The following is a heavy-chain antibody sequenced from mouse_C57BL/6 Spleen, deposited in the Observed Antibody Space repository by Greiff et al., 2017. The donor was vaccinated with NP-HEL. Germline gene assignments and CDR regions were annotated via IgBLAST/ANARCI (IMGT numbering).Heavy chain of an antibody. Sequence: EVQLQQSGPELVKPGASVKIPCKASGYTFTDYNMDWVKQSHGKSLEWIGDINPNNGGTIYNQKFKGKATLTVDKSSSTAYMELRSLTSEDTAVYYCARKAHYYGTPFAYWGQGTLVTVSA. J-gene: IGHJ3*01. CDR1: GYTFTDYN. D-gene: IGHD1-1*01. CDR3: ARKAHYYGTPFAY. V-gene: IGHV1-18*01. CDR2: INPNNGGT.